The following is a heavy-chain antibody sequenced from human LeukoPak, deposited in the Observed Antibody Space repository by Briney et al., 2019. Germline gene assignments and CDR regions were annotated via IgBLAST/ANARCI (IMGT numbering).Heavy chain of an antibody. CDR3: ARGSLYYYDSYGHIDS. J-gene: IGHJ4*02. Sequence: GSLRLSCAASGYTFSRYEINWVREARGKGLEWGLYISNTGRTMYYADSVKGRFTISRDNAKNSLYLQMNSLSAEDTAVYYCARGSLYYYDSYGHIDSWGQGSLITVSS. D-gene: IGHD3-22*01. CDR1: GYTFSRYE. V-gene: IGHV3-48*03. CDR2: ISNTGRTM.